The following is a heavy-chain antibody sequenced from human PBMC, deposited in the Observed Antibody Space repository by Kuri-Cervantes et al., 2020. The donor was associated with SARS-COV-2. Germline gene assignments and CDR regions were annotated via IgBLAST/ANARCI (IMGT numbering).Heavy chain of an antibody. CDR2: ISYDGSNK. CDR3: ARDLGVVVPAIDYGMDV. D-gene: IGHD2-2*01. CDR1: GFTFSSYA. J-gene: IGHJ6*02. Sequence: LSLTCAASGFTFSSYAMHWVRQAPGRGLEWVAVISYDGSNKYYADSVKGRFTISRDNSKNTLYLQMNSLRAEDTAVYYCARDLGVVVPAIDYGMDVWGQGTTVTVSS. V-gene: IGHV3-30-3*01.